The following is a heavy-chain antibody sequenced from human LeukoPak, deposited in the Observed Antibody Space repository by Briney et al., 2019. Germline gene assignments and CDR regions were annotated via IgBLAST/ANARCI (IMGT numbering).Heavy chain of an antibody. CDR1: GFNSNDYY. Sequence: GGSLRLSCAASGFNSNDYYMSWIRQAPGKGLEWVSYISAGDSAIYYADSVQGRFTISRDSAKNSLSLQMNSLRAEDTAVYYCARRLHVDAWGKGTTVTVSS. D-gene: IGHD5-12*01. CDR2: ISAGDSAI. CDR3: ARRLHVDA. V-gene: IGHV3-11*01. J-gene: IGHJ6*04.